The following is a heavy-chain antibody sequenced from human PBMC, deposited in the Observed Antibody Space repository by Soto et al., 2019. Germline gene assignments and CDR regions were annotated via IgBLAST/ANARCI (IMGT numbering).Heavy chain of an antibody. Sequence: PGWSLRLSCAASGFTFSSYSMNWVRQAPGKGLEWVSYISSSSSTIYYADSVKGRFTISRDNAKNSLYLQMNSLRDEDTAVYYSARDRYFTMVRGDSPQFDPWGQGTLVTVSS. CDR3: ARDRYFTMVRGDSPQFDP. J-gene: IGHJ5*01. CDR2: ISSSSSTI. V-gene: IGHV3-48*02. CDR1: GFTFSSYS. D-gene: IGHD3-10*01.